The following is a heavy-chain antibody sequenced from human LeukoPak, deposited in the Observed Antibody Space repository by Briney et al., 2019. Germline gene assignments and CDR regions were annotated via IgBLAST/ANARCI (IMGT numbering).Heavy chain of an antibody. J-gene: IGHJ5*02. Sequence: GRSLRLSCAASGFTFSSYGMHWVRQAPGKGLEWGAVIWYDGSNKYYADSVKGRFTISRDNSKNTLYLQMNSLRAEDTAVYYCARRAYCSGGSCYRTDFNWFGPWGQGTLVTVSS. V-gene: IGHV3-33*01. CDR3: ARRAYCSGGSCYRTDFNWFGP. CDR2: IWYDGSNK. CDR1: GFTFSSYG. D-gene: IGHD2-15*01.